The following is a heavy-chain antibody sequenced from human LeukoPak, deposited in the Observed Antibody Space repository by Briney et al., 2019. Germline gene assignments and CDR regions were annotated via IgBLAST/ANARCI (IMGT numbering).Heavy chain of an antibody. D-gene: IGHD5-18*01. CDR1: GYTFTGYY. CDR3: AREALSLDTAMVLYFDY. J-gene: IGHJ4*02. V-gene: IGHV1-2*02. CDR2: INPNSGGT. Sequence: ASVKVSCKAPGYTFTGYYMHWVRQAPGQGLEWMGWINPNSGGTNYAQKFQGRVTMTRDTSISTAYMELSRLRSDDTAVYYCAREALSLDTAMVLYFDYWGQGTLVTVSS.